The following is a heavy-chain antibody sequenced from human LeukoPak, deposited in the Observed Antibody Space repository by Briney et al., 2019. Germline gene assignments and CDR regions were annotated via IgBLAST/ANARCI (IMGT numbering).Heavy chain of an antibody. V-gene: IGHV3-30*03. D-gene: IGHD3-22*01. J-gene: IGHJ6*02. Sequence: PGGSLRLSCAASGFTFSSYGMHWVRQAPGKGLEWVAVISYDGSNKYYADSVKGRFTISRDNSKNTLYLQMNGLRAEDTAVYYCARDDDSSGYYYYGMDVWGQGTTVTVSS. CDR2: ISYDGSNK. CDR1: GFTFSSYG. CDR3: ARDDDSSGYYYYGMDV.